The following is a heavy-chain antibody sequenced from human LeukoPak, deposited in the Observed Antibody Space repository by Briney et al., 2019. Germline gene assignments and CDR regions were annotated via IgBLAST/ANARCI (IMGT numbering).Heavy chain of an antibody. CDR3: ARAYYDILTGYSTTDY. V-gene: IGHV3-30*02. Sequence: GGSLRLSCAASGFTFSNYGIHWVRQAPGKGLEWVAFIRYDGSDKYYADSVKGRFTISRDSSKNTVYLQMNSLRAEDTAVYYCARAYYDILTGYSTTDYWGQGTLVTVSS. J-gene: IGHJ4*02. CDR1: GFTFSNYG. CDR2: IRYDGSDK. D-gene: IGHD3-9*01.